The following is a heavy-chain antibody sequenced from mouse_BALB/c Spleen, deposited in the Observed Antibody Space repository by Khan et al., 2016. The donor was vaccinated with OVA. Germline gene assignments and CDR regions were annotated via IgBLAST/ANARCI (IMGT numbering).Heavy chain of an antibody. Sequence: QVQLQQSGAELARPGASVKMSCKASGYTFISYRIHWIKKRPGQGLEWIGYINPSNGYTNYNQKFKDKATLTTDKSSTTAYLQLSSLTSDDSAVXYCVSDGACHRIGGGFAYWGQGTLVTVSA. CDR1: GYTFISYR. CDR3: VSDGACHRIGGGFAY. CDR2: INPSNGYT. D-gene: IGHD2-14*01. J-gene: IGHJ3*01. V-gene: IGHV1-4*01.